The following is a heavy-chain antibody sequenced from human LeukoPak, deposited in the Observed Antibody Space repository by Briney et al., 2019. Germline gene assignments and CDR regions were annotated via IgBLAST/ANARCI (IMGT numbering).Heavy chain of an antibody. CDR2: ISYDGSNK. CDR3: AKVASSWLQVLIDY. CDR1: GFTFSSYG. J-gene: IGHJ4*02. Sequence: GGSLRLSCAASGFTFSSYGMHWVRQAPGKGLEWVAVISYDGSNKYYADSVKGRFTISRDNSKNTLYLQMNSLRAEDTAVYYCAKVASSWLQVLIDYWGQGTLVTVSS. V-gene: IGHV3-30*18. D-gene: IGHD6-13*01.